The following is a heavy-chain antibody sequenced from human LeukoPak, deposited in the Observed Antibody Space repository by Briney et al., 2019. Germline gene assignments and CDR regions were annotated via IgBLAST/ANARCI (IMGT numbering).Heavy chain of an antibody. J-gene: IGHJ5*02. CDR3: ARDKSWGYCSSTSCTRQINWFDP. V-gene: IGHV4-4*07. D-gene: IGHD2-2*01. Sequence: SETLSLTCTVSGGSISSYYWSWIRQPPGKGLEWIGRIYTSGSTNYNTSLKSRVTMYVDSSKNQFSLKLSSVTAADTAVYYCARDKSWGYCSSTSCTRQINWFDPWGQGTLVTVSS. CDR1: GGSISSYY. CDR2: IYTSGST.